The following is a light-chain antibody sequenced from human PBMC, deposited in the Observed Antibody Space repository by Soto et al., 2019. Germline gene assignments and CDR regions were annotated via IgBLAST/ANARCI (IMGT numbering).Light chain of an antibody. J-gene: IGKJ2*01. CDR3: QQYGRA. Sequence: EIVLTQSPGTLSLSPGERATLSCRASQSVSCSYLAWYQQKPGQAPRLLIYGASSRATGIPDRFSGSGSGTDFTLTISRLEPEDFAVYYCQQYGRAFGQGTKLEIK. V-gene: IGKV3-20*01. CDR2: GAS. CDR1: QSVSCSY.